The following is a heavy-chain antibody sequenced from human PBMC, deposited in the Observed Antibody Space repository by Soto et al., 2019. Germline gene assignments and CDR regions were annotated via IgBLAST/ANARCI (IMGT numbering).Heavy chain of an antibody. Sequence: ASVKVSCKASGYTFTVYYMHWVRQAPGQGLEWMGWINPKSGGTMYPQKFQGRVTMTWDTSISTAYMALTRLRSDDTAVYYCARDLAKGGGSAAFDYWGQGTLVTVSS. CDR1: GYTFTVYY. CDR3: ARDLAKGGGSAAFDY. CDR2: INPKSGGT. D-gene: IGHD1-26*01. J-gene: IGHJ4*02. V-gene: IGHV1-2*02.